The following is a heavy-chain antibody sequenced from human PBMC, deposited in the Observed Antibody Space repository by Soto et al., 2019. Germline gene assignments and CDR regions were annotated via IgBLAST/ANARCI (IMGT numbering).Heavy chain of an antibody. J-gene: IGHJ5*02. CDR3: ASEVYSSSWHLDNWCDH. CDR2: INSDGSST. V-gene: IGHV3-74*01. D-gene: IGHD6-13*01. Sequence: EVQLVESGGGLVQPGGSLRLSCAASGFTFSSYWMHWVRQAPGKGLVWVSRINSDGSSTSYADSVKGRFTISRDNAKNTLYLQMNRLSAEDAAVYSCASEVYSSSWHLDNWCDHWGQGTLVTVSS. CDR1: GFTFSSYW.